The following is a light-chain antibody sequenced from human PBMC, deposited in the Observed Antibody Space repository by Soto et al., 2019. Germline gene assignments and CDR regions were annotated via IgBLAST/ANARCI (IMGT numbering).Light chain of an antibody. CDR2: GAS. Sequence: IMMTHSPVTLSMSPEERATPPCRASQSVNSNLAWYQQKPGQAPRLLIYGASIRATGIPARFSGSGSGTEFTLTISSLQSEDFAVYYCQQYNVWPPLFGQGTRLET. CDR3: QQYNVWPPL. CDR1: QSVNSN. J-gene: IGKJ5*01. V-gene: IGKV3-15*01.